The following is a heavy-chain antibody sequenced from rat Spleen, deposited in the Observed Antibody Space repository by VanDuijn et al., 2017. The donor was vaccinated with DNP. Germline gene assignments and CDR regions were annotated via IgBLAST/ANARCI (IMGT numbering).Heavy chain of an antibody. D-gene: IGHD1-2*01. CDR2: ISTGGDDT. J-gene: IGHJ3*01. CDR3: ARSAAGIAY. Sequence: EVQLVESGGGLVQPGRSLKLSCAASGFIFSYYDMAWVRQAPTKGLEWVASISTGGDDTYYRDSVKGRFTISRDNAKNTQSLQMDSLRSEDTATYYCARSAAGIAYWGQGTLVTVSS. V-gene: IGHV5S13*01. CDR1: GFIFSYYD.